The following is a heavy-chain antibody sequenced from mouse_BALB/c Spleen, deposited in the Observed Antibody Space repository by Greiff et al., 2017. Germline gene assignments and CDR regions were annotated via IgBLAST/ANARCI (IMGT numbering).Heavy chain of an antibody. CDR3: ARHDYDYDTGPYAMDY. D-gene: IGHD2-4*01. Sequence: EVHLVESGGGLVKPGGSLKLSCAASGFAFSSYDMSWVRQTPEKRLEWVAYISSGGGSTYYPDTVKGRFTISRDNAKNTLYLQMSSLKSEDTAMYYCARHDYDYDTGPYAMDYWGQGTSVTVSS. J-gene: IGHJ4*01. CDR2: ISSGGGST. V-gene: IGHV5-12-1*01. CDR1: GFAFSSYD.